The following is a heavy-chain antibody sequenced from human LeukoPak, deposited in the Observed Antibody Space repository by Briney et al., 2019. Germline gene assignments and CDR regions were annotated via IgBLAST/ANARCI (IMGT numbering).Heavy chain of an antibody. J-gene: IGHJ6*02. CDR2: ISYDGSNK. Sequence: PGGSLRLSCAASGFTFSSYAMHWVRQPPGKGLEWLAFISYDGSNKYYADSVKGRFTISRDNSKNTLYLQMNSLRAEDTAVYYCARDREQQLVLDYYYGMDVWGQGTTVTVSS. CDR1: GFTFSSYA. D-gene: IGHD6-13*01. CDR3: ARDREQQLVLDYYYGMDV. V-gene: IGHV3-30*04.